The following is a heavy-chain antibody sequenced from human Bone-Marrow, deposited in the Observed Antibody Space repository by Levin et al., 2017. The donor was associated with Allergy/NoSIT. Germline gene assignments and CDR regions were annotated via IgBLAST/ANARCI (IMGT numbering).Heavy chain of an antibody. CDR1: GGSITSSSHY. J-gene: IGHJ4*02. D-gene: IGHD5-18*01. V-gene: IGHV4-39*01. CDR3: ARIPDTTSEFDY. Sequence: SQTLSLTCSVSGGSITSSSHYWGWIRQPPGGGLEWIGSIYDSGRTYYNPSLRSRVTISVDTSKNQFSLKLTSVTAADTAVYYCARIPDTTSEFDYWGQGTLVTVSS. CDR2: IYDSGRT.